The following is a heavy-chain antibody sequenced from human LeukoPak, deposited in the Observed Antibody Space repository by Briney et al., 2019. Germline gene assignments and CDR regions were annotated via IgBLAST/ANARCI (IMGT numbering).Heavy chain of an antibody. Sequence: GGSLRLSCAASGFTFSSYGMSWVRQAPGKGLEWVSAISGSGGSTYYADSVKGRFTISRDNSKNTLYLQMNSLRAEDTAVYYCAKSVSWGGDYYYMDVWGKGTTVTISS. J-gene: IGHJ6*03. D-gene: IGHD3-16*01. CDR2: ISGSGGST. V-gene: IGHV3-23*01. CDR3: AKSVSWGGDYYYMDV. CDR1: GFTFSSYG.